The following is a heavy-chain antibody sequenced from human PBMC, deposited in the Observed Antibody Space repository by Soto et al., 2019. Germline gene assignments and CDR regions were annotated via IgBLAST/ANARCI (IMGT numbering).Heavy chain of an antibody. CDR2: IYPGDSDI. Sequence: RGESLKISCQGSGYSFNDYWIGWVRQMPGKGLEWMGIIYPGDSDIRYRPSFQGQVTISADKSINTAYLQWISLQASDTAIYYCARRGAYHFGLDVWGQGTTVTVSS. V-gene: IGHV5-51*01. J-gene: IGHJ6*02. CDR3: ARRGAYHFGLDV. CDR1: GYSFNDYW.